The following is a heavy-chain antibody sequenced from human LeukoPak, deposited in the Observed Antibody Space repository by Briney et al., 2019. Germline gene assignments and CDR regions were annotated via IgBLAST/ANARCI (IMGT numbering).Heavy chain of an antibody. Sequence: PGGSLRLSCAASGFTFSSYGMSWVRRAPGKGLECVSAITATGSSSYYTDSVKGRFTISRDNSMNTLYLQMNTLRAEDTALYYCAKLNGQAIITFGGVTWFDPWGQGTLITVSS. CDR3: AKLNGQAIITFGGVTWFDP. J-gene: IGHJ5*02. D-gene: IGHD3-16*01. CDR2: ITATGSSS. V-gene: IGHV3-23*01. CDR1: GFTFSSYG.